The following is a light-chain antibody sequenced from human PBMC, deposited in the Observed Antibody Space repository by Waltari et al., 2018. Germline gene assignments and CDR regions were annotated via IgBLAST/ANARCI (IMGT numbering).Light chain of an antibody. V-gene: IGKV1-17*03. CDR3: LQYHTYPWT. CDR1: QGISGI. Sequence: DIQMTQSPSTLSASVGDRVTISCRASQGISGILAWFQQTPGTVPKRLIYVTSSLQSGVSSRFSGSGSGTEFTLTITDLQPEDFATYYCLQYHTYPWTFGQGTKVEVK. J-gene: IGKJ1*01. CDR2: VTS.